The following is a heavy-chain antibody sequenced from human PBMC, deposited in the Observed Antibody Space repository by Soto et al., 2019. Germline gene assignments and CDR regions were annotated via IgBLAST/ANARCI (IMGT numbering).Heavy chain of an antibody. CDR3: ARLSWNDDGPTIHFAY. CDR2: TYYRSKWYN. V-gene: IGHV6-1*01. D-gene: IGHD1-1*01. J-gene: IGHJ4*02. Sequence: SQTLSLTCAISGDSVSSNSAAWNWIRQSPSRGLEWLGRTYYRSKWYNDYAVSVKSRITINPDTSKNQFSLQLNSVTPEDTAVYYCARLSWNDDGPTIHFAYWGQGTLVT. CDR1: GDSVSSNSAA.